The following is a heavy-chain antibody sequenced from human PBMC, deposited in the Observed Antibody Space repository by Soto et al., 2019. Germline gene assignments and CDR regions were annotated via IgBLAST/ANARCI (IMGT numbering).Heavy chain of an antibody. V-gene: IGHV1-2*02. CDR3: AREGTTVTTWDAFDI. J-gene: IGHJ3*02. Sequence: ASVKVSCKASGYTFTGYYMHWVRQAPGQGLEWMGWINPNSGGTNYAQRFQGRVTMTRDTSISTAYMELSRLRSDDTAVYYCAREGTTVTTWDAFDIWGQGTMVTVS. D-gene: IGHD4-17*01. CDR1: GYTFTGYY. CDR2: INPNSGGT.